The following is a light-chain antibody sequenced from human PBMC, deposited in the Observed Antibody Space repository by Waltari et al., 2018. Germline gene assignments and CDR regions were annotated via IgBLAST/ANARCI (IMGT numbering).Light chain of an antibody. CDR2: YDS. Sequence: SYVVTQSPSVSVAPGETARITCGGDNIGSKSVHWYQQRPGQAPVLVISYDSDRPSGIPERCSGSNSGNTATLTISVVEAEDEADYYCLVWHSTTDHHGVFGGGTKLTVL. CDR3: LVWHSTTDHHGV. J-gene: IGLJ2*01. V-gene: IGLV3-21*04. CDR1: NIGSKS.